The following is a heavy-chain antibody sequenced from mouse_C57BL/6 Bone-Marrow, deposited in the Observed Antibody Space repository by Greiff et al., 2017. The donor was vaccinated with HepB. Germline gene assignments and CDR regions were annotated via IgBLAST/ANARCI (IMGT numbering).Heavy chain of an antibody. Sequence: VKLQESGAELVRPGTSVKVSCKASGYAFTNYLIEWVKQRPGQGLEWIGVINPGSGGTNYNEKFKGKATLTADKSSSTAYMQLSSLTSEDSAVYFCARRYYGSRLAWFAYWGQGTRVTVSA. CDR2: INPGSGGT. V-gene: IGHV1-54*01. CDR1: GYAFTNYL. CDR3: ARRYYGSRLAWFAY. D-gene: IGHD1-1*01. J-gene: IGHJ3*01.